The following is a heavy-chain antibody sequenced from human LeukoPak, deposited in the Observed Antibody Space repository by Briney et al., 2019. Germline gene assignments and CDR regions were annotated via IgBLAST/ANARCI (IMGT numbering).Heavy chain of an antibody. CDR1: GFTFSSYP. J-gene: IGHJ4*02. CDR2: ISYDGCNK. Sequence: GGSLRLSCAASGFTFSSYPMHWVRQAPGKGLEWVAGISYDGCNKYYADSVNGRCTISRDNSKKTLYLEMNILRTEDTAVYYCAKSYDNGWYVCDYWGQGTLVTVSS. V-gene: IGHV3-30*18. D-gene: IGHD6-19*01. CDR3: AKSYDNGWYVCDY.